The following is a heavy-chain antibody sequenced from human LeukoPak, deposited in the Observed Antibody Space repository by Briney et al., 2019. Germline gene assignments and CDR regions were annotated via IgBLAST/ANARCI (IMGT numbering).Heavy chain of an antibody. CDR2: ISSSSSTI. V-gene: IGHV3-48*01. D-gene: IGHD6-6*01. CDR1: GFTFNYYG. Sequence: PGGSLRLSCAASGFTFNYYGMNWVRQAPGKGLEWVSYISSSSSTINYAESVKGRFTISRDNAKNSLYLQMNSLRAEDTAVYYCARGGAARPDYWGQGTLVTVSS. J-gene: IGHJ4*02. CDR3: ARGGAARPDY.